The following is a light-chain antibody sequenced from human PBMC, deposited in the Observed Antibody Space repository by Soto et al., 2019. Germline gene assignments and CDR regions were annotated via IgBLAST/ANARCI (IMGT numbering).Light chain of an antibody. Sequence: EIVMTQSPATLSVSPGERATLSCWASQSVGSNLGWYQQKPGQAPRLLIYGASTRATGVPARFTGSGSGTEFTLTISSLQSEDFAVYYCQQYNNWPLYTFGPGTKLEIK. J-gene: IGKJ2*01. CDR3: QQYNNWPLYT. CDR1: QSVGSN. CDR2: GAS. V-gene: IGKV3-15*01.